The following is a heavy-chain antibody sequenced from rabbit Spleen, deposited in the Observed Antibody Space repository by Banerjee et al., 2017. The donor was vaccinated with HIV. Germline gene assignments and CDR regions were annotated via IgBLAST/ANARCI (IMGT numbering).Heavy chain of an antibody. CDR2: IYGGSLLST. CDR3: ARSYAGYAVDGIATFDL. Sequence: QSLEESGGDLVKPGASLTLTCTASEFSVTSSYYMCWVRQAPGKGLEWIACIYGGSLLSTYYASWAKGRFTISKTSSTTVTLQMTSLTAADTATYFCARSYAGYAVDGIATFDLWGQGTLVTVS. D-gene: IGHD6-1*01. CDR1: EFSVTSSYY. V-gene: IGHV1S40*01. J-gene: IGHJ4*01.